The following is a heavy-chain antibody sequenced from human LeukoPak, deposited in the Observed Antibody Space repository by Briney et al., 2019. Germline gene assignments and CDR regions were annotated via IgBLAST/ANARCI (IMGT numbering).Heavy chain of an antibody. CDR1: GGSISSYY. V-gene: IGHV4-4*07. CDR3: AREGERMGAIYWYFDL. D-gene: IGHD1-26*01. J-gene: IGHJ2*01. Sequence: KASETLSLTCTVSGGSISSYYWSWIRQPAGKGLEWIGRIYTSGSTNYNPSLKSRVTMSVDTSKNQFSLKLSSVTAADTAVYYCAREGERMGAIYWYFDLWGRGTLVTVSS. CDR2: IYTSGST.